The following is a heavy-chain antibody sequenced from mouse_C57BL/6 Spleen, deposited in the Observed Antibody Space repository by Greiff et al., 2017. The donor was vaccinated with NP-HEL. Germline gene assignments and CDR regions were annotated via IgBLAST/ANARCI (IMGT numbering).Heavy chain of an antibody. CDR1: GYTFTRYW. J-gene: IGHJ1*03. D-gene: IGHD2-5*01. CDR3: ARGDSNYRYFDV. V-gene: IGHV1-59*01. Sequence: QVQLQQPGAELVRPGTSVKLSCKASGYTFTRYWMHWVKQRPGPGLEWIGVIDPSDSYTNYNQKFKGKATLTVDTSSSTAYMQLSSLTSEDSAVYYCARGDSNYRYFDVWGTGTTVTVSS. CDR2: IDPSDSYT.